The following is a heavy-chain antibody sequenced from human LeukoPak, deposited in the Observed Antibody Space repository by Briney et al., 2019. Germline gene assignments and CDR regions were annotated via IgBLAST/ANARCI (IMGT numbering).Heavy chain of an antibody. CDR3: ARDALDIVVVVAATPNWFDP. V-gene: IGHV3-21*01. D-gene: IGHD2-15*01. Sequence: GGSLRLSCAASRFTFSSYSMNWVRQAPGKGLEWVSSISSSSSYIYYADSVKGRFTISRDNAKNSLYLQMNSLRAEDTAVYYCARDALDIVVVVAATPNWFDPWGQGTLVTVSS. CDR2: ISSSSSYI. J-gene: IGHJ5*02. CDR1: RFTFSSYS.